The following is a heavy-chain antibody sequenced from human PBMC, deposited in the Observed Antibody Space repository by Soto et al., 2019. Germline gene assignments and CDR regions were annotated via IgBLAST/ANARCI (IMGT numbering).Heavy chain of an antibody. D-gene: IGHD6-13*01. Sequence: GGSLRLSCAASGFTFSNYAVTWVRQAPGKGLEWVSTISGSGGSTYYADSVKGRFTISRDNSKNTLYLQMNSLRAEDTAVYYGAKDQGSSWYVIDDRGQGSLVTVSS. V-gene: IGHV3-23*01. CDR3: AKDQGSSWYVIDD. J-gene: IGHJ4*02. CDR2: ISGSGGST. CDR1: GFTFSNYA.